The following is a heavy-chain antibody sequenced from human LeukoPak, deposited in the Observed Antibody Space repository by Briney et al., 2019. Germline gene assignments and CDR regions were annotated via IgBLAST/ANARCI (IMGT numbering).Heavy chain of an antibody. CDR1: GFTVSSNY. J-gene: IGHJ4*02. CDR3: ARDADYGSGSNFDY. V-gene: IGHV3-53*01. CDR2: IYSGGST. D-gene: IGHD3-10*01. Sequence: GGSLRLSCAASGFTVSSNYMSWVRQAPGKGLEWVSVIYSGGSTYYADSVKGRFTISRDNSKNTLYLQMNSLRAEDTAVYYCARDADYGSGSNFDYWGQGTLVTVSS.